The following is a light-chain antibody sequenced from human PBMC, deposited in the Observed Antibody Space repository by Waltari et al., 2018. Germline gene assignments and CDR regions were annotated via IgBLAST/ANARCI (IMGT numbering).Light chain of an antibody. Sequence: QAVLTQPASLSVSPGASASLHCTLRSGINVATYTISWYQQGPGSPPQFLLKYRVDSTIHQGSGVARRCSGSRDTSANAGFLLISGVQSEDEADDYCMILHNNAVVFGGGTKLTDL. CDR2: YRVDSTI. V-gene: IGLV5-45*01. J-gene: IGLJ2*01. CDR3: MILHNNAVV. CDR1: SGINVATYT.